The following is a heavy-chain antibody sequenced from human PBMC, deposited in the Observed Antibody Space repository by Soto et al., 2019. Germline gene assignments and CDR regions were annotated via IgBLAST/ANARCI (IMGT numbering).Heavy chain of an antibody. CDR3: ARDSRNYYYYMDF. J-gene: IGHJ6*03. V-gene: IGHV4-39*02. CDR2: IYYSGST. CDR1: GGSISSSSYY. Sequence: PSETLSLTCTVSGGSISSSSYYWGWIRQPPGKGLEWIGSIYYSGSTYYNPSLKGRVTISVDTSKNQFSLKLSSVTAADTAVYYCARDSRNYYYYMDFSGKGTTVTVSS.